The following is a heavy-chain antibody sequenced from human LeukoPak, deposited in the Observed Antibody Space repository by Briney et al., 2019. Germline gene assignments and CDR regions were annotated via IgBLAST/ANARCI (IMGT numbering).Heavy chain of an antibody. Sequence: ASVKVSCKASGYTFTSYGISWVRQAPGQGLEWMGWISAYNGNTNYAQKLQGRVTMTTDTATSTAYLELRSLRSDDTAVYYCARMIAAAGMAPIRCDYWGQGTLDTVSS. CDR2: ISAYNGNT. CDR3: ARMIAAAGMAPIRCDY. CDR1: GYTFTSYG. D-gene: IGHD6-13*01. V-gene: IGHV1-18*01. J-gene: IGHJ4*02.